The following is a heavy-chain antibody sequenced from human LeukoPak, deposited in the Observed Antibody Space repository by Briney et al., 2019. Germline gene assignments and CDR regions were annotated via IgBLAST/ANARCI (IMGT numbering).Heavy chain of an antibody. CDR2: IYYSGGA. V-gene: IGHV4-30-4*01. CDR3: ARTEYSGYDSYYFDY. J-gene: IGHJ4*02. D-gene: IGHD5-12*01. CDR1: VGFISSGDYY. Sequence: SQTLSLTCTVSVGFISSGDYYWSWIRQPPGKGLEWIGFIYYSGGAYYNPALKSRVSMSVDTSKNQFSLKLSSVTAADTAVYYYARTEYSGYDSYYFDYWGQGTLVTVSS.